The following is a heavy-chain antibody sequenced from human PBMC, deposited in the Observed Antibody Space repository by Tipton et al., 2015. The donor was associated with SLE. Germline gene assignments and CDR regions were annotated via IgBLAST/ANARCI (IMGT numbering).Heavy chain of an antibody. CDR2: INHSGST. D-gene: IGHD3-10*01. CDR3: ARGLRVRGTRD. Sequence: TLSLTCAVYGGSFSGYFWSFIRQPPGKGMEWIGEINHSGSTNYNPSIKSRVNISVDTSKNQFSLKLSSVTAADTAVYYCARGLRVRGTRDRGQGPLVTVSS. V-gene: IGHV4-34*01. J-gene: IGHJ4*02. CDR1: GGSFSGYF.